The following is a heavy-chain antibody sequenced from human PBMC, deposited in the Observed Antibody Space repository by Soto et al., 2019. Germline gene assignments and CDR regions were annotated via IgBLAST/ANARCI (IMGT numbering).Heavy chain of an antibody. J-gene: IGHJ4*02. CDR3: AKVPYYDFWSGYTKIFDY. D-gene: IGHD3-3*01. Sequence: EVQLLESGGGLVQPGGSLRLSCAASGFTFSSYAMSWVRQAPGKGLEWVSAISGSGGSTYYADSVKGRLTISRDNSKNTLYLQMNSLRAEDTAVYYCAKVPYYDFWSGYTKIFDYWGQGTLVTVSS. V-gene: IGHV3-23*01. CDR2: ISGSGGST. CDR1: GFTFSSYA.